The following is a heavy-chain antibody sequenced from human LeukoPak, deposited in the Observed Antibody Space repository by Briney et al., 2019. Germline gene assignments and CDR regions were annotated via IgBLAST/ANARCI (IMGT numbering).Heavy chain of an antibody. V-gene: IGHV3-53*01. J-gene: IGHJ4*02. Sequence: GGSLRLSCAASGFSVSTTYMSWVRQTPEKGLQWVSVLYTGGGTDHADSVKGRFTISRDSSKNTLSLQMNNLRAQDTAIYYCTRSGYRHPYHFDSWGQGTLVIVSS. D-gene: IGHD3-22*01. CDR2: LYTGGGT. CDR1: GFSVSTTY. CDR3: TRSGYRHPYHFDS.